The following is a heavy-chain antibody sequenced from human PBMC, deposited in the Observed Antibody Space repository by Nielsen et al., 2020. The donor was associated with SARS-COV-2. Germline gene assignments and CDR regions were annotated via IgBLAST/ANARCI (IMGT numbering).Heavy chain of an antibody. CDR2: INSDGSST. J-gene: IGHJ4*02. CDR3: ARGRAYYYDSPSGY. Sequence: GESLKISCAASGFTFSSYWMHWVRQAPGKGLVWVSRINSDGSSTSYADSVKGRFTISRDNAKNTLYLQMNSLRAEDTAVYYCARGRAYYYDSPSGYWGQGTLVTVSS. V-gene: IGHV3-74*01. D-gene: IGHD3-22*01. CDR1: GFTFSSYW.